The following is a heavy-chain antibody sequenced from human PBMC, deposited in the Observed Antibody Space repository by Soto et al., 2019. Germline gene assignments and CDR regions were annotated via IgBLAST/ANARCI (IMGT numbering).Heavy chain of an antibody. CDR1: GFTLSSYA. CDR3: ARRGYSGYEIDY. D-gene: IGHD5-12*01. Sequence: EVQLVESGGGLVQPGGSLRLSCAASGFTLSSYAMHWVRQAPGKGLEYVSDISSNGGSTYYANSVKGRFTISRYNSKNTLYLQMGSLRAEDMAVYYCARRGYSGYEIDYWGQGTLVTVSS. V-gene: IGHV3-64*01. J-gene: IGHJ4*02. CDR2: ISSNGGST.